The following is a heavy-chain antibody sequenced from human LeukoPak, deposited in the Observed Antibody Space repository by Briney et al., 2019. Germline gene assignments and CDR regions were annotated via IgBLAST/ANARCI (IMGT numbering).Heavy chain of an antibody. J-gene: IGHJ4*02. CDR3: ARDDRATHDY. CDR1: GYTFTGYY. V-gene: IGHV1-2*02. Sequence: GASVKVSCKASGYTFTGYYLHWARQAPGQGLEWMGWVNPNNGGTMYAQKFQGRLTMTLDTSISTLYMELSSLTSDDTAVYYCARDDRATHDYWGQGTLVTVSS. CDR2: VNPNNGGT.